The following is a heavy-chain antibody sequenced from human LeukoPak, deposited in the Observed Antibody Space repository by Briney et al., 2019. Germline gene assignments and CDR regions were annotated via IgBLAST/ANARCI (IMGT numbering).Heavy chain of an antibody. J-gene: IGHJ4*02. V-gene: IGHV3-53*01. D-gene: IGHD6-19*01. Sequence: GGSLRLSCAASGFSVSSKYMSWVRQPAGKGLEWVSVIYSGGTTFYADSVKGRFTISRDNSKNTLYLQMNSLRPDDTAAYYCTKLKGWYGDGYFDYWGPGILVTASS. CDR2: IYSGGTT. CDR1: GFSVSSKY. CDR3: TKLKGWYGDGYFDY.